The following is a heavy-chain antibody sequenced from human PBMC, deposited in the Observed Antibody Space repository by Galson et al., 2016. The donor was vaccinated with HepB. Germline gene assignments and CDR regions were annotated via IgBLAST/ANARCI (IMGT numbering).Heavy chain of an antibody. D-gene: IGHD5-18*01. Sequence: SVKVSCKASGGTFKTYTISWVRQAPGQGLEWMGEIIPFYDTSNSAPKFQGRVTMTSDTSSSTVYMDLSSLTSEDTAVYYCVSSSSGYSHGFFDYWGQGTLVTVSS. J-gene: IGHJ4*02. CDR1: GGTFKTYT. CDR3: VSSSSGYSHGFFDY. V-gene: IGHV1-69*05. CDR2: IIPFYDTS.